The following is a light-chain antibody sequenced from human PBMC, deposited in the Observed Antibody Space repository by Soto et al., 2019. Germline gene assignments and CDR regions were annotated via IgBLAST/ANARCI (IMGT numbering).Light chain of an antibody. CDR1: QSVSSSY. V-gene: IGKV3-20*01. Sequence: EIVLTQSPGTLSLSPGERATLSCRASQSVSSSYLAWYQQKPGQAPRLLIYGAFSRAIGIPDRFSGSGSGTDFTLTISRLEPEDFAVYYCQQYGSSPDTFGQGTKLEIK. J-gene: IGKJ2*01. CDR3: QQYGSSPDT. CDR2: GAF.